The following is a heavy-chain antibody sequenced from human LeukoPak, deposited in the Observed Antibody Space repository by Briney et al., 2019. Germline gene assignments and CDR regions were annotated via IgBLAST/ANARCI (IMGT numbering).Heavy chain of an antibody. V-gene: IGHV4-4*07. D-gene: IGHD2-15*01. CDR3: ARAASSYGKTYFDY. Sequence: SETLSLTCTVSGGSISSYYWSWIRQPAGKGLEWIGRIYTSGSTNYNPSLKSRVTMSVDTSKNQFSLKLSSVTAADTAVYYCARAASSYGKTYFDYWGQGTLVTVSS. J-gene: IGHJ4*02. CDR2: IYTSGST. CDR1: GGSISSYY.